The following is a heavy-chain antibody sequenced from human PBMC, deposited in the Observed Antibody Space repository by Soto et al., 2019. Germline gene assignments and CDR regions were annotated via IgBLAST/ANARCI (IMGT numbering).Heavy chain of an antibody. CDR2: ISAYNGNT. CDR1: GYTFTSYG. CDR3: ARVIRTEYPKQLLVPGDY. J-gene: IGHJ4*02. Sequence: QVQLVQSGAEVKKPGASVKVSCKASGYTFTSYGISWVRQAPGQGLEWMGWISAYNGNTNYAQMLQGRVTMTTDTSTSTAYMELRSLRSDDTAVYFCARVIRTEYPKQLLVPGDYCGQGTLVTVSS. D-gene: IGHD6-13*01. V-gene: IGHV1-18*04.